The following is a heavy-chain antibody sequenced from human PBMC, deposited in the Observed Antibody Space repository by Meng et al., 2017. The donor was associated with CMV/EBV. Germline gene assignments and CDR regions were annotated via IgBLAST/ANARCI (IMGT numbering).Heavy chain of an antibody. V-gene: IGHV3-15*05. J-gene: IGHJ4*02. D-gene: IGHD3-3*01. CDR1: GFTFSNAW. CDR2: IKSKTDGGTT. Sequence: VQLVGSGGGLVKAGGSLRLLCAASGFTFSNAWMSWVRQAPGKGLEWVGRIKSKTDGGTTDYAAPVKGRFTISRDDSKYTLYLQMNSLRAEDTALYHCARARGGVVIIDNYWGQGTLVTVSS. CDR3: ARARGGVVIIDNY.